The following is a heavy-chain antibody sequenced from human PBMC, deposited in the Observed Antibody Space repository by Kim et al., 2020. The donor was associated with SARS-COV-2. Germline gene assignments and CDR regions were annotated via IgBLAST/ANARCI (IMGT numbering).Heavy chain of an antibody. Sequence: GGSLRLSCAASGFTFSSYTMNWVRQAPGKGLEWVSSISSNSRYIFYADSVEGRFTVSRDNAKNSLYLQMNSLRAEDTAVYSCASLMGPWDYHGMDVWGQGTTVTVSS. CDR3: ASLMGPWDYHGMDV. CDR1: GFTFSSYT. CDR2: ISSNSRYI. J-gene: IGHJ6*02. D-gene: IGHD3-10*01. V-gene: IGHV3-21*01.